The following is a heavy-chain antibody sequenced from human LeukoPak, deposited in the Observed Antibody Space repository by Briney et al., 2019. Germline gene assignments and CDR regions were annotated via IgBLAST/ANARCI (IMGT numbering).Heavy chain of an antibody. CDR3: AKDRSYGLDY. J-gene: IGHJ4*02. CDR1: GFTFSNYA. CDR2: ISGSGGST. V-gene: IGHV3-23*01. D-gene: IGHD5-18*01. Sequence: GGSLRLSCAASGFTFSNYAMSWVRQAPGKGLEWVSGISGSGGSTYYADSVKGRLTISRDNSKNTLYLQMNSLRAEDTAVYYCAKDRSYGLDYWGQGTLVTVSS.